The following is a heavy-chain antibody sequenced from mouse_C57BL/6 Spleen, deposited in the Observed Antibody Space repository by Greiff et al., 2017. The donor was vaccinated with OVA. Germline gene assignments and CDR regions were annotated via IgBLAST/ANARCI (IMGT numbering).Heavy chain of an antibody. Sequence: EVQLQQSVAELVRPGASVKLSCTASGFNFKNTYMHWVKQRPEQGLEWIGRIDPANGNTKYAPKFQGKATITADTSSNTAYLQLSSLTSEDTAIYYCARCRYYGSSYDFDYWGQGTTLTVPS. J-gene: IGHJ2*01. CDR1: GFNFKNTY. CDR3: ARCRYYGSSYDFDY. V-gene: IGHV14-3*01. CDR2: IDPANGNT. D-gene: IGHD1-1*01.